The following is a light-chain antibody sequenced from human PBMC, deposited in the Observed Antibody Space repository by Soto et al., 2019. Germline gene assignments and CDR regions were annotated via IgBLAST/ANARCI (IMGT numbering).Light chain of an antibody. J-gene: IGKJ3*01. Sequence: EIVLTQSPGTLSLSPGERATLSCRASQSVSSNYLAWYQQQPGQAPRLLIYGASNRVTGIPDRFSGSGSGTGFTINISRLAPEDFAVSDGQQYGSSPPLFTFGPGTKVDF. CDR2: GAS. CDR1: QSVSSNY. CDR3: QQYGSSPPLFT. V-gene: IGKV3-20*01.